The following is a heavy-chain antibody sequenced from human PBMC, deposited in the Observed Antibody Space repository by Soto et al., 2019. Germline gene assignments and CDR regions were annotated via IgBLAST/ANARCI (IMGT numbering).Heavy chain of an antibody. D-gene: IGHD5-18*01. CDR1: GGSISSYY. CDR2: IYHSGST. CDR3: ARVWGYSYGLASYT. J-gene: IGHJ3*02. V-gene: IGHV4-59*12. Sequence: PSETLSLTCTVSGGSISSYYWSWIRQPPGKGLEWIGYIYHSGSTYYNPSLKSRVTISVDRSKSQFSLKLSSVTAADTAVYYCARVWGYSYGLASYTWGQGIMVTVSS.